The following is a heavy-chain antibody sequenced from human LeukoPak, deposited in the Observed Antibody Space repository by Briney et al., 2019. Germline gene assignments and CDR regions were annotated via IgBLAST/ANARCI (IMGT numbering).Heavy chain of an antibody. J-gene: IGHJ6*03. CDR2: IYYSGST. CDR3: ARDGSFRGYDNYYYYYMDV. Sequence: SQTLSLTCTVSGDSISSGDYYWSWIRQPAGKGLEWIGYIYYSGSTNYNPSLKSRVTISVDTSKNQFSLKLSSVTAADTAVYYCARDGSFRGYDNYYYYYMDVWGKGTTVTVSS. V-gene: IGHV4-61*10. D-gene: IGHD5-12*01. CDR1: GDSISSGDYY.